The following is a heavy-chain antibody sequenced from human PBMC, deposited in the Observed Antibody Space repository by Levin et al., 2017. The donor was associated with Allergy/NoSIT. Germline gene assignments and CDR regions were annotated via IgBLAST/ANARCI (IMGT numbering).Heavy chain of an antibody. Sequence: SQTLSLTCAVYGGSFSGYYWSWIRQPPGKGLEWIGEINHSGSTNYNPSLKSRVTISVDTSKNQFSLKLSSVTAADTAVYYCARGWGRSGSYARPPPRHFDYWGQGTLVTVSS. CDR3: ARGWGRSGSYARPPPRHFDY. CDR1: GGSFSGYY. V-gene: IGHV4-34*01. D-gene: IGHD1-26*01. J-gene: IGHJ4*02. CDR2: INHSGST.